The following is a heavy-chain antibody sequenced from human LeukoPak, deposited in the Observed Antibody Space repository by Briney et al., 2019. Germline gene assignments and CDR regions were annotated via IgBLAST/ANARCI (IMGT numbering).Heavy chain of an antibody. Sequence: GGSLRLSCEASGFTFSSYWMHWVRQAPGKGLVWVSRIDSDGSSTSYADSVKGRFTISRDNARSTVYLQMNSLRADDTAVYYCARDPSSWNGYFDSWGQRTLVTVSS. V-gene: IGHV3-74*01. D-gene: IGHD6-13*01. CDR2: IDSDGSST. J-gene: IGHJ4*02. CDR3: ARDPSSWNGYFDS. CDR1: GFTFSSYW.